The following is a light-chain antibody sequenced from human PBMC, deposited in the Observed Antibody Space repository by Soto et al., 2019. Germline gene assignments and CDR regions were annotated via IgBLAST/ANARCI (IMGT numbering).Light chain of an antibody. CDR3: QQYGSSPRT. V-gene: IGKV3-20*01. CDR1: QSVSSSY. J-gene: IGKJ1*01. Sequence: EIVLTQSPGTLSLSPGERATLSCRASQSVSSSYLAWYQQKPGHAPRLLIYGASSRATGIPDRFSGSGSGTYFPLTISRLEPEDFAVYYCQQYGSSPRTFGQGTKVEIK. CDR2: GAS.